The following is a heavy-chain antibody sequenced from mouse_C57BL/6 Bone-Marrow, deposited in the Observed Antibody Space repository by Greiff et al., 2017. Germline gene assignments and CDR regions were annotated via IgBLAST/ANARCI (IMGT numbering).Heavy chain of an antibody. CDR3: ARGGDY. CDR1: GYTFTSYW. Sequence: QVQLKESGAELAKPGASVKLSCKASGYTFTSYWMHWVKQRPGQGLEWIGYINPSSGYTKYNQKFKDKATWTADKSSSTAYMQLSSLTYEDSAVYYCARGGDYGGRGTTLTVSS. CDR2: INPSSGYT. J-gene: IGHJ2*01. V-gene: IGHV1-7*01.